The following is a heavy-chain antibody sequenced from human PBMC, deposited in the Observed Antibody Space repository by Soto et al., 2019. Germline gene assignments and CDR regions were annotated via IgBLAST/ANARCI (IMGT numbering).Heavy chain of an antibody. V-gene: IGHV3-23*01. Sequence: EVQLLESGGGLVQPGGSLRLSCAASGFTFSSYAMNWVRQAPGKGLGWVSAISGSGGSTYYADSVNGRFTISRDNSKNTLYLQMNSLRAEDTAVYYCATGAVVRGVYDLDYWGQGTLVTVSS. D-gene: IGHD3-10*01. CDR1: GFTFSSYA. CDR2: ISGSGGST. CDR3: ATGAVVRGVYDLDY. J-gene: IGHJ4*02.